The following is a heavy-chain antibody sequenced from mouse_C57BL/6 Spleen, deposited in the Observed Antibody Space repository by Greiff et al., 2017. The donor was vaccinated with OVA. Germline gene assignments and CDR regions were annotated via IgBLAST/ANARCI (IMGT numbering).Heavy chain of an antibody. V-gene: IGHV1-19*01. D-gene: IGHD1-1*01. J-gene: IGHJ4*01. CDR2: INPYNGGT. CDR1: GYTFTDYY. Sequence: EVQLQQSGPVLVKPGASVKMSCKASGYTFTDYYMNWVKQSHGKSLEWIGVINPYNGGTSYNQKFKGKATLTVDKSSSTAYMELNSLTSEDSAVYYCATIYGSSDYYAMDYWGQGTSVTVSS. CDR3: ATIYGSSDYYAMDY.